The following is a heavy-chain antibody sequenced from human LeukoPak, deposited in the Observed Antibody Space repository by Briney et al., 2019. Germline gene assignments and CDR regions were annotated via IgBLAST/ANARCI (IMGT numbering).Heavy chain of an antibody. CDR2: ISGSGGST. CDR1: GFTFSSYR. CDR3: AKDNYGPLEAFDI. V-gene: IGHV3-23*01. D-gene: IGHD4-11*01. J-gene: IGHJ3*02. Sequence: PGGSLRLSCAASGFTFSSYRMSWVRQAPGKGLEWVSAISGSGGSTYYADSVRGRFTISRDNSKNTLYLQMNSLRAEDTAVYYCAKDNYGPLEAFDIWGQGTMVTVSS.